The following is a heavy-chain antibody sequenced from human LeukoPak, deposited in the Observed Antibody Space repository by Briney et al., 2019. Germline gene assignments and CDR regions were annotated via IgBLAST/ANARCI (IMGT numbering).Heavy chain of an antibody. J-gene: IGHJ4*02. CDR2: IYYSGST. D-gene: IGHD2-2*01. CDR1: GGSISSHY. V-gene: IGHV4-59*11. CDR3: ARVGTYCRSSSCWDYFDY. Sequence: SETLSLTCTVSGGSISSHYWSWIRHPPGKGLEWIGYIYYSGSTNYNPSLKSRVTISVDTSKNQFSLNLSSVTAADTAVYYCARVGTYCRSSSCWDYFDYWGQGTLVTVSS.